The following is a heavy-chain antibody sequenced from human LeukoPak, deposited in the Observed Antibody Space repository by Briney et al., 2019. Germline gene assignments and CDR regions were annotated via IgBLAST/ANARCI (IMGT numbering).Heavy chain of an antibody. Sequence: GGSLRLSCAASGFTFSSYGMHWVRQAPGKGLEWVAVISYGGSKKYYTDSVKGRFTISRDNSKNTLYLQMNSLRAEDTAVYYCAKDRRIAAAGKYYYYYYGMEVWGQGTTVTV. CDR3: AKDRRIAAAGKYYYYYYGMEV. CDR2: ISYGGSKK. CDR1: GFTFSSYG. V-gene: IGHV3-30*18. J-gene: IGHJ6*02. D-gene: IGHD6-13*01.